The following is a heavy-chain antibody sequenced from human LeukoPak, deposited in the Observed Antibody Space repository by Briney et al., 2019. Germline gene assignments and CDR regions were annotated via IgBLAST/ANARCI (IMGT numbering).Heavy chain of an antibody. J-gene: IGHJ6*03. CDR3: ARVGYRYYMDV. CDR2: INHSGST. V-gene: IGHV4-34*01. CDR1: GGSFSGYY. Sequence: SETLSLTCAVYGGSFSGYYWSWIRQPPGKGLEWIGEINHSGSTNYNPSLKSRVTISVDTSKNQFSLKLSSVTAADTAVYYCARVGYRYYMDVWGKGTTVPSP. D-gene: IGHD1-1*01.